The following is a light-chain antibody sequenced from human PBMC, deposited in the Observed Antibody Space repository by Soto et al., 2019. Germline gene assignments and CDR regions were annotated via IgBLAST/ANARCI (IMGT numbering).Light chain of an antibody. V-gene: IGKV3-20*01. CDR3: QQFGTSPT. J-gene: IGKJ1*01. CDR1: QSVSVTY. CDR2: GAS. Sequence: EIVLTQSPGTLSLSPGERATLSCRASQSVSVTYLAWYQQRPGQAPRLLLYGASTRATGIPGRFSGSGSGTDFTLTISRLEPEDFAEYYCQQFGTSPTFGQGTKVEIK.